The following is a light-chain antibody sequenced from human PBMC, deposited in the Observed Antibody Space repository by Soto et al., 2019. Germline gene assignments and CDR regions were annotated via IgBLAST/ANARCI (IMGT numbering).Light chain of an antibody. CDR1: QSVSSSY. CDR2: CAS. Sequence: EIVLTQSPGTLSLSPGERVTLSCRASQSVSSSYLAWSQQKPGQAPRLLLYCASSRATGIPDRCSGSGSGPDFTLTISGLEPEDCAVYYCQQHGSSPRTFGQGTKVEIK. CDR3: QQHGSSPRT. J-gene: IGKJ1*01. V-gene: IGKV3-20*01.